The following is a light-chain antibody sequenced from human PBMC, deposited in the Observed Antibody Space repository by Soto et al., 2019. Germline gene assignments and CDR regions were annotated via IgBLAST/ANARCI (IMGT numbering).Light chain of an antibody. CDR2: DAS. Sequence: EVVLTQSPATLSLSPGERATLSCRASQSVSSYLAWYQQKPGQGPRLLIYDASNRATGIPARFSGSGSGTDFTLTINSLEPEDFAVYYCHQRQYWPPITFGQGTRLEIK. J-gene: IGKJ5*01. CDR1: QSVSSY. CDR3: HQRQYWPPIT. V-gene: IGKV3-11*01.